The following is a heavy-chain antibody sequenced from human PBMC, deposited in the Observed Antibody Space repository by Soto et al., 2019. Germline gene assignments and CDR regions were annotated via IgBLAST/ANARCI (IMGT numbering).Heavy chain of an antibody. D-gene: IGHD3-10*01. Sequence: GGSLRLSCAASGFTFSDYWMSWVRQAPGKGLEWVAKIKQEGNEKYYVDSVKGRFTISRDNAKNSLYLQVSNLRAEDTAVYYCERDYFYGSGSFSLYYFDYWGQGTLVTVSS. CDR3: ERDYFYGSGSFSLYYFDY. CDR2: IKQEGNEK. CDR1: GFTFSDYW. J-gene: IGHJ4*02. V-gene: IGHV3-7*01.